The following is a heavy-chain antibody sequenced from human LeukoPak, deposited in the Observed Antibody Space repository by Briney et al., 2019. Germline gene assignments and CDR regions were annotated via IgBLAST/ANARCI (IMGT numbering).Heavy chain of an antibody. V-gene: IGHV6-1*01. D-gene: IGHD6-13*01. J-gene: IGHJ4*02. CDR3: ARQQRGAFDY. CDR1: GDSVSSNTPA. Sequence: SQTLSLTWAISGDSVSSNTPAWNWIRQSPSRGLEWLGRTYYTSKWYNDYAVSVRSRITINPDTAKNQFSLQLNSVTPEDTAVYYCARQQRGAFDYWGQGTLVTVSS. CDR2: TYYTSKWYN.